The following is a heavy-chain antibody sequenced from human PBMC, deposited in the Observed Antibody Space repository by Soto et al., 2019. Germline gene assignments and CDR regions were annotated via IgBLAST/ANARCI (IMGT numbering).Heavy chain of an antibody. Sequence: GESLKISCKGSGYSFTSYWIGWVRQMPGKGLEWMGIIYPGDSDTRYSPSFQGQVTISADKSISTAYLQWSSLKASDTAMYYCARQGYSYGLGGYYFDYWGQGTLVTVSS. D-gene: IGHD5-18*01. CDR3: ARQGYSYGLGGYYFDY. J-gene: IGHJ4*02. CDR2: IYPGDSDT. CDR1: GYSFTSYW. V-gene: IGHV5-51*01.